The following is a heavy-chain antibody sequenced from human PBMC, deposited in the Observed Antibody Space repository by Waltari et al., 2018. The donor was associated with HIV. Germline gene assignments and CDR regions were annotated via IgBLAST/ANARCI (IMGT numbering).Heavy chain of an antibody. V-gene: IGHV4-39*01. CDR1: GGSITSSSDY. Sequence: QLQLQESGPGLVKPSETLSLTCNVSGGSITSSSDYWAWIRPPPGKDLEWIGSLYYTATTHYTQSLKSRVTISVDTSKNRFSLKLNSVTAADTAVYYCARLPDTPGVTWGRWFDRWGQGTLVTVSS. D-gene: IGHD3-3*01. J-gene: IGHJ5*02. CDR2: LYYTATT. CDR3: ARLPDTPGVTWGRWFDR.